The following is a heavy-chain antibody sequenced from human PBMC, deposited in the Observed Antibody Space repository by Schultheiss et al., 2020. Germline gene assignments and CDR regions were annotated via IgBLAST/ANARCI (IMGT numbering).Heavy chain of an antibody. J-gene: IGHJ4*02. CDR1: GFTFSSYE. CDR3: ARDQGGYASLFGY. CDR2: ISSSGSTI. D-gene: IGHD3-22*01. Sequence: GESLKISCAASGFTFSSYEMNWVRQAPGKGLEWVSYISSSGSTIYYADSVKGRFTISRDNSKNTLYLQMNSLRAEDTAVYYCARDQGGYASLFGYWGQGTLVNVSS. V-gene: IGHV3-48*03.